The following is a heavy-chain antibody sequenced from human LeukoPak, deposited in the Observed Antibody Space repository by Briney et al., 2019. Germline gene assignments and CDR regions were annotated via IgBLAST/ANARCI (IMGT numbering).Heavy chain of an antibody. D-gene: IGHD1/OR15-1a*01. CDR3: SAVVVSGTPYFDY. V-gene: IGHV4-59*03. CDR2: MYYSGST. J-gene: IGHJ4*02. CDR1: GGSIRSYY. Sequence: SQSLSLTCTVSGGSIRSYYCTWIRHPAGKGLEWKGYMYYSGSTKNNSSPKSRVSLSVDTSKTQFSLTLTSGTAADTAVYYCSAVVVSGTPYFDYWGQGTLVTVSS.